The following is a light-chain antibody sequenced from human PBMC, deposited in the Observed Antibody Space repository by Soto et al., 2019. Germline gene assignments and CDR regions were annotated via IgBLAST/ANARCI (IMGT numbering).Light chain of an antibody. Sequence: AIRMTQSPSSLSASTGDRVTITCRASQGISSYLAWYQQKQGKAPKLLIYAASTLQSGVPSRFSGSGSGTDLTITISCLQSEDFETYYCQQYYSYPRTFGQGTKVDIK. V-gene: IGKV1-8*01. CDR1: QGISSY. CDR3: QQYYSYPRT. CDR2: AAS. J-gene: IGKJ1*01.